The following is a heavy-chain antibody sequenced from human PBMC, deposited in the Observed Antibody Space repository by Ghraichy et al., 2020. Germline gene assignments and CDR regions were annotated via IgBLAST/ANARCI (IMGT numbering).Heavy chain of an antibody. CDR1: GFTFSSYL. CDR3: ARSWGYDSFDV. V-gene: IGHV3-74*01. Sequence: GSLRLSCAASGFTFSSYLMHWVRQAPGKGLVWVSRISSDGSRTSYADSVKGRFTISRDNAKRTLHLQMNSLRADDTAVYYCARSWGYDSFDVWGQGTMVTVSS. D-gene: IGHD7-27*01. J-gene: IGHJ3*01. CDR2: ISSDGSRT.